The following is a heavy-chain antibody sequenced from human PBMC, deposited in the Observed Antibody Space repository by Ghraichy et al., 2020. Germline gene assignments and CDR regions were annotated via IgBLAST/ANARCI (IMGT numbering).Heavy chain of an antibody. CDR1: GFSLSTSGMR. V-gene: IGHV2-70*04. J-gene: IGHJ4*02. CDR3: ARMVSGWPLGGGNYFDY. CDR2: IDWDDDK. D-gene: IGHD6-19*01. Sequence: SGPTLVKPTQTLTLTCTFSGFSLSTSGMRVSWIRQPPGKALEWLARIDWDDDKFYSTSLKTRLTISKDTSKNQVVLTMTNMDPVDTATYYCARMVSGWPLGGGNYFDYWGQGTLVTVSS.